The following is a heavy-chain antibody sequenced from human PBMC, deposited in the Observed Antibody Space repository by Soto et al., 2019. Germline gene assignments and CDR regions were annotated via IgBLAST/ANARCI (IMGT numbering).Heavy chain of an antibody. D-gene: IGHD6-13*01. J-gene: IGHJ4*02. CDR2: INPDGSEK. CDR1: VFTFSRHW. V-gene: IGHV3-7*04. CDR3: ARGYSSSPLFEDYFDY. Sequence: GLLRLSCAASVFTFSRHWMTWVRQAPVKGLEWVANINPDGSEKFSVDSVKGRFTISRDNAKNSLYLQMNSLRAEDTAVYFCARGYSSSPLFEDYFDYWGQGALVTGSS.